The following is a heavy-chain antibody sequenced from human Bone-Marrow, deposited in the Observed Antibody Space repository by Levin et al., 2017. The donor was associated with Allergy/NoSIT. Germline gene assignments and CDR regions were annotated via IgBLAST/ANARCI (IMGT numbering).Heavy chain of an antibody. J-gene: IGHJ4*02. CDR2: IDRRSNSI. CDR3: VRDSSGWFNFDS. Sequence: GGSLRLSCSASGFTFSSFTMNWVRQAPGKGLEWVAYIDRRSNSIYYADSVKGRFTISRDNAKESLYLHMNSLRVEDTAVYYCVRDSSGWFNFDSWGQGTLVTVSS. CDR1: GFTFSSFT. D-gene: IGHD6-13*01. V-gene: IGHV3-48*01.